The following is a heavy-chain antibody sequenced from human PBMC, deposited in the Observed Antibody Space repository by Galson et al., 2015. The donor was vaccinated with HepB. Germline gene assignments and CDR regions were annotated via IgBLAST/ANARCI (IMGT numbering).Heavy chain of an antibody. V-gene: IGHV3-30*02. CDR2: IRYDGSNK. Sequence: SLRLSCAASGLTFSSYGMHWVRQAPGKGLEWVAFIRYDGSNKYYADSVKGRFTISRDNSKNTLYLQMNSLRAQDTAVYYCAKDLGVEGYSSSWYGAFDYWGQGTLVTVSS. CDR1: GLTFSSYG. CDR3: AKDLGVEGYSSSWYGAFDY. D-gene: IGHD6-13*01. J-gene: IGHJ4*02.